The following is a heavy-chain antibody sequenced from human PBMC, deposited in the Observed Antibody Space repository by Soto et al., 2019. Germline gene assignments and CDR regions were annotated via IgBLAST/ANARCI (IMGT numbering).Heavy chain of an antibody. Sequence: EVQLLASGGGLVQPGGSLTLSCAASEFTFSTYAMTWVRLVPGKGLEWVSGISGSGGATYYTDSVKGRFTISRDNARNTLYLQMTSLRAEDTGIYYCAKDKTGGYSSGWFHYTYGMDVWGQGTTVTVSS. CDR2: ISGSGGAT. CDR1: EFTFSTYA. CDR3: AKDKTGGYSSGWFHYTYGMDV. D-gene: IGHD6-19*01. V-gene: IGHV3-23*01. J-gene: IGHJ6*02.